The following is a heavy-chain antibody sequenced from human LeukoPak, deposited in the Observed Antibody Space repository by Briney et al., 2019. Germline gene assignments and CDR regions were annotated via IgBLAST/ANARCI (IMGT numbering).Heavy chain of an antibody. V-gene: IGHV3-23*01. CDR1: GFTFRSYA. CDR3: AKSLGISAAGSDY. CDR2: ISSGGSFT. J-gene: IGHJ4*02. Sequence: HSGGSLRLSCAASGFTFRSYAMSWVRQAPGKGLEWVLGISSGGSFTYYADSVKGRFTISRDGSKNTLFLQTTRLSAEDSAVYYCAKSLGISAAGSDYWGQGTLVTVSS. D-gene: IGHD6-13*01.